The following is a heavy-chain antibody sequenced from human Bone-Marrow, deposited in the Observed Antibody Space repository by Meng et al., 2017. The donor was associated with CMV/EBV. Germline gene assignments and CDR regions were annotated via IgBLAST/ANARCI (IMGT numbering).Heavy chain of an antibody. J-gene: IGHJ4*02. CDR2: ISAYNGNT. Sequence: ASGHPFTRYGISWMRQAPGQGLEWMGWISAYNGNTNYAQKLQGRVTMTTDTSTSTAYMELRSLRSDDTAVYYCARDRNRATSNFDYWGQGTLVTVSS. D-gene: IGHD5-12*01. CDR3: ARDRNRATSNFDY. CDR1: GHPFTRYG. V-gene: IGHV1-18*01.